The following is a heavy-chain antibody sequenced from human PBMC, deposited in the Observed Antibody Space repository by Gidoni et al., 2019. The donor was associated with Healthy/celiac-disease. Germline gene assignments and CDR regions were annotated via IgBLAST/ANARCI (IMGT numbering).Heavy chain of an antibody. D-gene: IGHD4-17*01. CDR2: IYTSGST. V-gene: IGHV4-4*07. J-gene: IGHJ4*02. Sequence: QVQLQESGPGLVKPSETLSLTCTASGGSISSYYWSWIRQPAGKRLEWIGRIYTSGSTNYTPSLKSRVTMSVDTSKNQFSLKLSSVTAADTAVYDCARGPGDYVPLDYWGQGTLVTVSS. CDR3: ARGPGDYVPLDY. CDR1: GGSISSYY.